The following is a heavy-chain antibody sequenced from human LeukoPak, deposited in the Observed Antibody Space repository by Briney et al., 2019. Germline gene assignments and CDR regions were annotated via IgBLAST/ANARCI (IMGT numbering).Heavy chain of an antibody. Sequence: GGSLRLSCAASGFTFSSYAMSWVRQAPGKGLEWVAVISYDGSNKYYADSVKGRFTISRDNSKNTLYLQMNSLRAEDTAVYYCARDPRPHSSSWSKYNWFDPWGQGTLVTVSS. J-gene: IGHJ5*02. D-gene: IGHD6-13*01. CDR3: ARDPRPHSSSWSKYNWFDP. CDR2: ISYDGSNK. CDR1: GFTFSSYA. V-gene: IGHV3-30*04.